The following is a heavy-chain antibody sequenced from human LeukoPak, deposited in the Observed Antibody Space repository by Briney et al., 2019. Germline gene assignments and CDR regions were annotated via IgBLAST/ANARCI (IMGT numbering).Heavy chain of an antibody. CDR1: GFTVSSNY. D-gene: IGHD3-22*01. J-gene: IGHJ3*02. CDR2: IYSGGST. CDR3: ARVGYYDSSGYSHDAFDI. Sequence: GGSLRLSCAASGFTVSSNYMSWVRQAPGKGLEWVSVIYSGGSTYYADSVKGRFTISRDNSKNTLYPQMNSLRAEDTAVYYCARVGYYDSSGYSHDAFDIWGQGTMVTVSS. V-gene: IGHV3-66*01.